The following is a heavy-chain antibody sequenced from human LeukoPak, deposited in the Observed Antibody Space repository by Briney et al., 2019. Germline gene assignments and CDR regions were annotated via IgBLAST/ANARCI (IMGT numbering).Heavy chain of an antibody. D-gene: IGHD3-3*01. CDR1: GGTFSSYA. Sequence: GSSVKVSCKASGGTFSSYAISWVRQAPGQGLEWMGWISAYNGNTNYAQKLQGRVTMTTDTSTSTAYMELRSLRSDNTAVYYCARVGNKYYDFWSGVDYWGQGTLVTVSS. J-gene: IGHJ4*02. CDR3: ARVGNKYYDFWSGVDY. V-gene: IGHV1-18*01. CDR2: ISAYNGNT.